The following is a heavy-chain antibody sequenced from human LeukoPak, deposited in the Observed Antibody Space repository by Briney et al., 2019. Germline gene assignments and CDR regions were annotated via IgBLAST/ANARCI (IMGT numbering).Heavy chain of an antibody. V-gene: IGHV3-30*03. CDR1: GFTFSNYV. Sequence: GGSLRLSCAASGFTFSNYVMQWVRQAPGKGLEWVALIAHDGSNKYYADSVKGRFTISRDNSKNTLYLQMNSLRAEDTAVYYCARDQPRYYFDYWGQGTLVTVSS. CDR3: ARDQPRYYFDY. CDR2: IAHDGSNK. J-gene: IGHJ4*02.